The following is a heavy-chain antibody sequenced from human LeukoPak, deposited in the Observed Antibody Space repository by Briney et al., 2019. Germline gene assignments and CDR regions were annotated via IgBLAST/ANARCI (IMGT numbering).Heavy chain of an antibody. CDR2: ISSSGSTK. Sequence: PGGSLRLSCAASGFSVSSNFMNWVRQAPGKGLEWVSSISSSGSTKYYADSLKGRFTISRDNARNSLYLQMNSLRAEDTAVYYCHYDSSGHDAFDIWGQGTMVTVSS. CDR1: GFSVSSNF. D-gene: IGHD3-22*01. J-gene: IGHJ3*02. V-gene: IGHV3-48*03. CDR3: HYDSSGHDAFDI.